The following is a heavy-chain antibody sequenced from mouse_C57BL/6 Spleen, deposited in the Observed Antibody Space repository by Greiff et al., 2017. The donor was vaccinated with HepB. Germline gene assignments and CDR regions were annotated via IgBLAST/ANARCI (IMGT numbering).Heavy chain of an antibody. CDR3: ARDDLYYYGSSSYAMDY. CDR2: ISDGGSYT. J-gene: IGHJ4*01. Sequence: EVQLVESGGGLVKPGGSLKLSCAASGFTFSSYAMSWVRQTPEKRLEWVATISDGGSYTYYPDNVKGRFTISRDNAKNNLYLQMSHLKSEDTAMYYCARDDLYYYGSSSYAMDYWGQGTSVTVSS. CDR1: GFTFSSYA. V-gene: IGHV5-4*01. D-gene: IGHD1-1*01.